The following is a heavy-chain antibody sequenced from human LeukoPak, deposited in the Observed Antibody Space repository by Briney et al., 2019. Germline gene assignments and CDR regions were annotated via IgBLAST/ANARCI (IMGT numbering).Heavy chain of an antibody. CDR2: VGIDGGSV. J-gene: IGHJ4*02. D-gene: IGHD2-15*01. CDR3: ARRYCRGGSCFGFALDY. V-gene: IGHV3-23*01. Sequence: PGGSLRLSCVAYGFTFSSFAMSWVRQAPGKGLEWISNVGIDGGSVYYADSVKGRFTASRDNSRNTLYLQMNSLRAEDTAVYYCARRYCRGGSCFGFALDYWGPGNLVTVSS. CDR1: GFTFSSFA.